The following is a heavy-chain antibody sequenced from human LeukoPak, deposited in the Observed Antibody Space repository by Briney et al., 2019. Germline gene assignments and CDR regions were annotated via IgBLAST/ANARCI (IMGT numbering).Heavy chain of an antibody. CDR3: ARVPRIAAAGTKAFDI. V-gene: IGHV1-2*02. CDR1: GYTFTGYY. J-gene: IGHJ3*02. Sequence: GASVKVSCKASGYTFTGYYMHWVRQAPGQGLEWMGWINPNSGGTNYAQKFQGRVTMTRDTSISTAYMELSRLRSDDTAVYYCARVPRIAAAGTKAFDIWGQGTMVTVSS. D-gene: IGHD6-13*01. CDR2: INPNSGGT.